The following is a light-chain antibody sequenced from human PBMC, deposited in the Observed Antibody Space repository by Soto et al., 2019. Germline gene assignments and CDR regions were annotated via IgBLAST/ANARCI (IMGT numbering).Light chain of an antibody. J-gene: IGLJ1*01. CDR2: NNN. V-gene: IGLV1-44*01. CDR3: AAWDDSLNGYV. CDR1: SSNIGTNA. Sequence: VLTQPPSASGTPGQRVTISCSGGSSNIGTNAVNWYQQLPGTAPKLLIYNNNQRPSGVPDRFSGSKSGTSASLAISGLQSEDEADYYCAAWDDSLNGYVFGTGTKVTVL.